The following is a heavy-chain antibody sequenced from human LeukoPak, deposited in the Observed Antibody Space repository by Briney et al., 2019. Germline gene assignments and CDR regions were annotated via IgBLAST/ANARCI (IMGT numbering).Heavy chain of an antibody. V-gene: IGHV1-2*04. CDR1: GYTFTGYY. D-gene: IGHD1-14*01. CDR2: VNPNSGGT. Sequence: ASVKVSCKASGYTFTGYYMHWVRQAPGQGLEWMGWVNPNSGGTNYAQKFQGWVTMTRDTSISTAYMELSRLRSDDTAVYYCARAGRPPHLNWFDPWGQGTLVTVSS. J-gene: IGHJ5*02. CDR3: ARAGRPPHLNWFDP.